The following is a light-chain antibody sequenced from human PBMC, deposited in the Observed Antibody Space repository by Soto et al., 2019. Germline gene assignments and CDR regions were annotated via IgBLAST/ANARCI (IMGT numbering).Light chain of an antibody. CDR2: DVN. Sequence: QSALTQPPSASGSPGQSVTISCTGSSSDVGGYNYVSWYQQHPGKAPKLMIYDVNKRPSGVPDRFSGSKSGNAASLTVSGLQAEDEADYYCSSYAGNNNVVFGTGTKLTVL. CDR3: SSYAGNNNVV. CDR1: SSDVGGYNY. V-gene: IGLV2-8*01. J-gene: IGLJ1*01.